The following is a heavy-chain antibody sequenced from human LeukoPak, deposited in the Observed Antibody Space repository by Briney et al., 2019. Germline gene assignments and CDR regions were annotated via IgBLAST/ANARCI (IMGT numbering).Heavy chain of an antibody. V-gene: IGHV3-48*02. J-gene: IGHJ4*02. Sequence: GGSLRLSCAASGFTFSTYSMNWVRQAPGKGLEWVSKISSNSGTIYYADSVKGRFTISRDNAKNPLYLQMSSLRDEDTAVYYCARSSARDFDFWGQGTLVTVSS. CDR3: ARSSARDFDF. CDR1: GFTFSTYS. CDR2: ISSNSGTI.